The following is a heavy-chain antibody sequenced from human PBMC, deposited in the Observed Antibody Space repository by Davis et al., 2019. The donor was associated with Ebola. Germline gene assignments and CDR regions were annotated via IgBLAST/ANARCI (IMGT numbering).Heavy chain of an antibody. D-gene: IGHD2-2*01. Sequence: PGGSLRLSCAASGFTFSNYVMHWVRQAPGKGLQWVGLIWSDGSSKYYADSVKGRFTISRDNSKNTLYLQMNSLRAEDTAVYYCAKDSADITVLPAAMYTWGQGTVVTVSS. V-gene: IGHV3-33*06. CDR1: GFTFSNYV. CDR3: AKDSADITVLPAAMYT. CDR2: IWSDGSSK. J-gene: IGHJ4*02.